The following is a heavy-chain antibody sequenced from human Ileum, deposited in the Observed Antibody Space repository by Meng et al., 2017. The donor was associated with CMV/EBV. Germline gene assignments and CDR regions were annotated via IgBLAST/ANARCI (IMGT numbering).Heavy chain of an antibody. Sequence: SETLSLTCAVYGGSFSGYYWSWIRQPPGKGLEWIGEINHSGSTNYNPSLKSRVTISVDTSKNQFSLKLSSVTAADTAVYYCARDRVLLFPYYYYYGMDVWGQGTMVTVSS. V-gene: IGHV4-34*01. D-gene: IGHD2-21*01. CDR3: ARDRVLLFPYYYYYGMDV. CDR2: INHSGST. J-gene: IGHJ6*02. CDR1: GGSFSGYY.